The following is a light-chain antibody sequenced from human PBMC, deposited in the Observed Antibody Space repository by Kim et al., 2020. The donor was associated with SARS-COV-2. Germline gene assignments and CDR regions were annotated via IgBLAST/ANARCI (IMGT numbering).Light chain of an antibody. CDR2: AAS. CDR1: QSISTL. V-gene: IGKV1-5*01. CDR3: QQYDSYPCT. J-gene: IGKJ2*02. Sequence: SASVGDRVTLTRRASQSISTLLACYQQKPGKAPKLLIYAASTLEAGVPARFSGSRSGTEFTLTVSSLQPDDLGSYYCQQYDSYPCTFGQGTKLEI.